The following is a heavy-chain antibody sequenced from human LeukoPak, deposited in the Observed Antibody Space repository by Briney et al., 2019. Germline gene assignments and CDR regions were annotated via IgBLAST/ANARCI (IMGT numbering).Heavy chain of an antibody. Sequence: SETLSLTCAVYGASFVGRHWSWTRQPPGKGLEWLGEASHAGITNYNPSLKSRVSISVDTSKDQFSLKLASVTAADTAIYYCARGRANWDYDFDFWGPGTLVTVSS. V-gene: IGHV4-34*01. CDR3: ARGRANWDYDFDF. D-gene: IGHD1-7*01. CDR2: ASHAGIT. CDR1: GASFVGRH. J-gene: IGHJ4*02.